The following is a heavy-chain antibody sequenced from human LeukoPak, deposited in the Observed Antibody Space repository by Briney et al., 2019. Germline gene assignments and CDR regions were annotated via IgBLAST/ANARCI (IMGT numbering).Heavy chain of an antibody. CDR1: GGSFSGYY. V-gene: IGHV4-34*01. Sequence: SETLSLTCGVYGGSFSGYYWNWIRQPPGKGLEWIGEINPSGSTKYNPSLKSRVTISADTSKNQFSLKLSSVTAADTAVYYCARNSGSSFRWFDPWGQGTLVTVSS. CDR2: INPSGST. J-gene: IGHJ5*02. D-gene: IGHD1-26*01. CDR3: ARNSGSSFRWFDP.